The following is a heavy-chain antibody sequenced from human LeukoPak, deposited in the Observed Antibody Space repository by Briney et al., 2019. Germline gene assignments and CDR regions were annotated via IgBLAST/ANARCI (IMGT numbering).Heavy chain of an antibody. J-gene: IGHJ4*02. V-gene: IGHV1-69*04. CDR1: GGTFSSYA. CDR3: ARDAKHVVVITSYYFDY. D-gene: IGHD3-22*01. Sequence: GSSVKVSCKASGGTFSSYAISWVRQAPGQGLEWMGRIIPILGIANYAQKFQGRVTITADKSTSTAYMELSSLRSEDTAVYYCARDAKHVVVITSYYFDYWGQGTLVTVSS. CDR2: IIPILGIA.